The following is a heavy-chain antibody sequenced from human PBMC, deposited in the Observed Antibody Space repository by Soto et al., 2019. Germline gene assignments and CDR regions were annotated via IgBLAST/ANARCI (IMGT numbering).Heavy chain of an antibody. CDR2: IKQDGSEK. J-gene: IGHJ4*02. Sequence: EVQLVESGGGLVQPGGSLRLSCAASGFTFSSYWMSWVRQAPGKGLEWVANIKQDGSEKYYVDSVKGRFTISRDNAKNSLYLQMNSLRAEDTAVYYCARILRYFDWLLPYYFDYWGQGTLVTVSS. V-gene: IGHV3-7*01. D-gene: IGHD3-9*01. CDR3: ARILRYFDWLLPYYFDY. CDR1: GFTFSSYW.